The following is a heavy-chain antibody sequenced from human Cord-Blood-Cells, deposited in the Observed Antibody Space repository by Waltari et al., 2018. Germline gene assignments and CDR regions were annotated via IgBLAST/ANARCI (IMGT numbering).Heavy chain of an antibody. V-gene: IGHV1-3*01. CDR1: GYTSTSHA. D-gene: IGHD6-19*01. J-gene: IGHJ4*02. Sequence: QVQLVQSGAEVKTPGASVEVSCKASGYTSTSHAMHWVRQAPGQRHEWMGGINAGNGKTKYSQKYQGRVTITRDTSASTAYMELSSLRSEDTAVYYCARAGEILYSSGWTSFDYWGQGTLVTVSS. CDR3: ARAGEILYSSGWTSFDY. CDR2: INAGNGKT.